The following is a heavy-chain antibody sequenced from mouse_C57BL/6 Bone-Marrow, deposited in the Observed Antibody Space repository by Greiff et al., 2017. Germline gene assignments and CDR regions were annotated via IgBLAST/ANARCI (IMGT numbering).Heavy chain of an antibody. CDR1: GYAFTNYL. J-gene: IGHJ3*01. D-gene: IGHD2-10*01. Sequence: QVQLKQPGAELVRPGTSVKVSCKASGYAFTNYLIEWVKQRPGQGLEWIGVINPGSGGTNYNEKFKGKATLTADKSSSTAYMQLSSLTSEDSAVYFCARSSFYGNYDWFAYWGQGTLVTVSA. V-gene: IGHV1-54*01. CDR2: INPGSGGT. CDR3: ARSSFYGNYDWFAY.